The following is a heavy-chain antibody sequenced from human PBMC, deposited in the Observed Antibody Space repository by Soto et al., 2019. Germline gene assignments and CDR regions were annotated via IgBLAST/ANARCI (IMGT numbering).Heavy chain of an antibody. Sequence: GASVKVSCKSSGYTFTSYYMHCVRQAPGQGLEWMGIINPSGGSTSYAQKFQGRVTMTRDTSTSTVYMELSSLRSEDTAVYYCARLEKYYDFWSGYDGPFDYWGQGTLVTVSS. D-gene: IGHD3-3*01. CDR1: GYTFTSYY. V-gene: IGHV1-46*03. CDR3: ARLEKYYDFWSGYDGPFDY. CDR2: INPSGGST. J-gene: IGHJ4*02.